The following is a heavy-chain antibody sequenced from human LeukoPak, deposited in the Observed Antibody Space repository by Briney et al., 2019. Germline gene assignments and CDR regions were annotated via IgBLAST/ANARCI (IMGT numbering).Heavy chain of an antibody. CDR2: IYHSGST. CDR3: HTYYYDSSGYYYVDY. J-gene: IGHJ4*02. V-gene: IGHV4-38-2*02. Sequence: ASETLTLTYTVSGYSISSGYYWGWIRQPPGKGLEWIGSIYHSGSTYYNPSLKSRVTISVDTSKNQFSLKLSSVTAADTAVYYCHTYYYDSSGYYYVDYWGQGTLVTVSS. CDR1: GYSISSGYY. D-gene: IGHD3-22*01.